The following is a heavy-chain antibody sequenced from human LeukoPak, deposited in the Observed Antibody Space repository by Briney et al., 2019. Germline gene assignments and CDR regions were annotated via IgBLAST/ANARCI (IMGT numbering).Heavy chain of an antibody. J-gene: IGHJ4*02. V-gene: IGHV3-7*01. Sequence: GGSLRLSCAASGFTFSSYAMSWVRQAPGKGLEWVANINQDGSEKYYVDSVKGRFTISRDNAKNSLYLQMNSLRAEDTAVYYCASYPGYCSGGSCFDYWGQGTLVTVSS. D-gene: IGHD2-15*01. CDR1: GFTFSSYA. CDR3: ASYPGYCSGGSCFDY. CDR2: INQDGSEK.